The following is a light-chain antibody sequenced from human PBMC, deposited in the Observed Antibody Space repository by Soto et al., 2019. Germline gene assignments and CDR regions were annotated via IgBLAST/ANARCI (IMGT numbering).Light chain of an antibody. V-gene: IGLV2-8*01. CDR2: EVN. Sequence: QSVLTQPPSASGSPGQSVTISCTGTSSDVGGYNYVSWYQQHPGKVPKLMVSEVNKRPSGVPDRFSGSKSGNTASLTVSELQAEDEAEYYCSSYAGGNNVFGTGTKVTVL. CDR1: SSDVGGYNY. J-gene: IGLJ1*01. CDR3: SSYAGGNNV.